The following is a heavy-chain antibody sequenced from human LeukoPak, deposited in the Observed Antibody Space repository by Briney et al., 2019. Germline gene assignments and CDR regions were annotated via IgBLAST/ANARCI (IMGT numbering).Heavy chain of an antibody. Sequence: GSLRLSCAASGFTFSSYAMSWVRQAPGKGLEWVSAISGSGGSTYYADSVKGRFTISRDNSKNTLCLQMNSLRAEDTAVYYCARAGTYDSSGFDAPDIWGQGTMVTVSS. CDR3: ARAGTYDSSGFDAPDI. V-gene: IGHV3-23*01. D-gene: IGHD3-22*01. J-gene: IGHJ3*02. CDR2: ISGSGGST. CDR1: GFTFSSYA.